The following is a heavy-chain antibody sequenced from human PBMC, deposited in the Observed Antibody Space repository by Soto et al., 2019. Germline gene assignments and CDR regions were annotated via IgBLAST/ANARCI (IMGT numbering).Heavy chain of an antibody. CDR1: GGSISSGDYY. Sequence: SETLSLTCTVSGGSISSGDYYWSWIRQPPGKGLEWIGYIYYSGSTYYNPSLKSRVTISVDTSKNQFSLKLSSVTAADTAVYYCARQYYFGSGSYYTRAFDFWGQGTLVTVSS. J-gene: IGHJ4*02. V-gene: IGHV4-30-4*01. CDR2: IYYSGST. CDR3: ARQYYFGSGSYYTRAFDF. D-gene: IGHD3-10*01.